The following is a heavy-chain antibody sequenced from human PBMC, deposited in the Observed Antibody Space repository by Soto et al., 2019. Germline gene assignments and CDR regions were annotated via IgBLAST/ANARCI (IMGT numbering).Heavy chain of an antibody. CDR2: IIPIFGTA. CDR3: ARGADSGSYSGSHDYFDY. V-gene: IGHV1-69*12. D-gene: IGHD1-26*01. CDR1: GGTFSSYA. J-gene: IGHJ4*02. Sequence: QVQLVQSGAEVKKPGSSVKVSCKASGGTFSSYAISWVRQAPGQGLEWMGGIIPIFGTANYAQKFQGRVTITADESTSTAYMELSSLRSEDTAVYYCARGADSGSYSGSHDYFDYWGQGTLVTVSS.